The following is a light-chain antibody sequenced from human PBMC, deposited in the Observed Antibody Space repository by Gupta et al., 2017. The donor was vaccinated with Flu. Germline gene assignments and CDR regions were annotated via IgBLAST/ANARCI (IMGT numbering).Light chain of an antibody. CDR2: GNN. J-gene: IGLJ2*01. Sequence: QSVLTPPPSVPGALGHRVSVSCNGTSSNIGADYDVRWYPQVPGAAPNLLIYGNNTRPSGVPDRFSGSKSGTSGTLAITGPQAEDEADYYCQSYDSSLNGPLFGGGTKLTVL. CDR3: QSYDSSLNGPL. CDR1: SSNIGADYD. V-gene: IGLV1-40*01.